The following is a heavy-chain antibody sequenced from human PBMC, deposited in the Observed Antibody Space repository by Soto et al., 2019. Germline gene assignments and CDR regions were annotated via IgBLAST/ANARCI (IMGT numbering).Heavy chain of an antibody. CDR3: ATVHNTSRSFDY. CDR2: TGATGRTT. Sequence: PGGSLRLSCAASGFTFNIYAMTWVRQAPGKGLEWVSTTGATGRTTYYADSVKGRFTVSRDNSKNTLELQMSNLRAEDTAVYYCATVHNTSRSFDYWGQGTLVTVSS. J-gene: IGHJ4*02. V-gene: IGHV3-23*01. D-gene: IGHD1-20*01. CDR1: GFTFNIYA.